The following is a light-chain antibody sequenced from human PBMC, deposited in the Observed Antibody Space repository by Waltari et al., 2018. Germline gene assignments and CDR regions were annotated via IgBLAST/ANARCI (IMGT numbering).Light chain of an antibody. J-gene: IGLJ1*01. V-gene: IGLV3-1*01. Sequence: SYEVTQPPSVSVSPGQTASITCSGDNLGDKYISRYQQKPGQSPVLVIYHDSKRPSGIPERFSGSNSGNTATLTISGTQAMDETDYYCLAWDGSGYVFGTGTKVTVL. CDR3: LAWDGSGYV. CDR1: NLGDKY. CDR2: HDS.